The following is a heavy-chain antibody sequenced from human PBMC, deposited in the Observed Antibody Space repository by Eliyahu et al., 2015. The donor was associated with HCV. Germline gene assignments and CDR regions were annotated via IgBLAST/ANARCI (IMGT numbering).Heavy chain of an antibody. V-gene: IGHV3-64*01. CDR2: ISSDGTGR. CDR1: GYIFSRYA. J-gene: IGHJ4*02. Sequence: DVHLAQSGGGLVQPGWSLRLSCAGSGYIFSRYAIHWVRQAPGKRLEYVSAISSDGTGRYYVKSVKDRFTVSRDDSKNTVYLQMGSLRLEDTAIYYCARSKPHEDRGNHWGQGALVTVSS. CDR3: ARSKPHEDRGNH. D-gene: IGHD3-16*01.